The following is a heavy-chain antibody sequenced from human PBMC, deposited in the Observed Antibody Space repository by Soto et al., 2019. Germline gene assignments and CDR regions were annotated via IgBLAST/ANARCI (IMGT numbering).Heavy chain of an antibody. V-gene: IGHV4-39*01. CDR2: IYYSGST. CDR1: GGSISSSSYY. D-gene: IGHD4-17*01. CDR3: ASMYGDYVSY. J-gene: IGHJ4*02. Sequence: SETLSLTCTVSGGSISSSSYYWGWIRQQPGKGLEWIGSIYYSGSTYYNPSLKSRVTISVDTSKNQFSLKLCSVTAAYTAVYYCASMYGDYVSYWGQGTLVTVSS.